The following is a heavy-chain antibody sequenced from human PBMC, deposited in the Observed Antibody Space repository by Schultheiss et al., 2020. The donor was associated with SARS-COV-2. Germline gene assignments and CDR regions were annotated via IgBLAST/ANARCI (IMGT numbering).Heavy chain of an antibody. V-gene: IGHV4-39*07. D-gene: IGHD3-10*01. CDR3: ARETMVQGVLYYYYYYYMDV. CDR2: INHSGST. Sequence: SETLSLTCTVSGGSISSSTYCGGWIRQPPGKGLEWIGEINHSGSTNYNPSLKSRVTISVDKSKNQFSLKLSSVTAADTAVYYCARETMVQGVLYYYYYYYMDVWGKGTTVTVSS. J-gene: IGHJ6*03. CDR1: GGSISSSTYC.